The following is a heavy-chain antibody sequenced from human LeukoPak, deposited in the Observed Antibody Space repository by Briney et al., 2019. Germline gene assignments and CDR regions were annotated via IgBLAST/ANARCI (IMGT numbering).Heavy chain of an antibody. D-gene: IGHD6-19*01. Sequence: GASVKVSCKASGGTFSSYAISWVRQAPGQGLEWMGGIIPIFGTANYAQKFQGRVTMTRDTSTSTVYMELSSLRSEDTAVYYCAGAVAGIVDYWGQGTLVTVSS. CDR3: AGAVAGIVDY. CDR2: IIPIFGTA. CDR1: GGTFSSYA. V-gene: IGHV1-69*05. J-gene: IGHJ4*02.